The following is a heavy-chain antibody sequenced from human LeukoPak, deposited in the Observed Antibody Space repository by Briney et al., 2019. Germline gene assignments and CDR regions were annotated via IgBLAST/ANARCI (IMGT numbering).Heavy chain of an antibody. J-gene: IGHJ4*01. CDR1: GGSFSGYY. D-gene: IGHD5-18*01. Sequence: SETLSLTCAVYGGSFSGYYWSWIRQPPGKGLEWIGEINHSGSTNYNPSLKSRVTISVDTSKNQFSLKLSSVTAADTAVYYCARGDTAMVMSVDYWGHGTLVTVSS. CDR3: ARGDTAMVMSVDY. CDR2: INHSGST. V-gene: IGHV4-34*01.